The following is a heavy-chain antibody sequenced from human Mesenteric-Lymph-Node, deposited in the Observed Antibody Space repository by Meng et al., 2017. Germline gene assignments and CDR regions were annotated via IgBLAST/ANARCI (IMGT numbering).Heavy chain of an antibody. CDR2: IYHSGST. D-gene: IGHD3-9*01. J-gene: IGHJ6*02. CDR1: GYSISSGYY. Sequence: SETLSLTCTVSGYSISSGYYWGWIRQPPGKGLEWIGSIYHSGSTYYNPSLKSRVTISVDTSKNQFSLKLSSVTAADTAVYYCARDVRDILTGYSIYYYYYGMDVWGQGTTVTVSS. CDR3: ARDVRDILTGYSIYYYYYGMDV. V-gene: IGHV4-38-2*02.